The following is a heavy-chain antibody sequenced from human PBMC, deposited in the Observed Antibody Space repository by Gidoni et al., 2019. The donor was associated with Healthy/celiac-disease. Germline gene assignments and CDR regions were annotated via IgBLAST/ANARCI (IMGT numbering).Heavy chain of an antibody. CDR3: AKAPDIVVVPAAIVFYFDY. D-gene: IGHD2-2*01. CDR2: ISGSGGST. J-gene: IGHJ4*02. V-gene: IGHV3-23*01. CDR1: GFTFRSYA. Sequence: EVQLLESGGGLVQPGGSLRLSCAASGFTFRSYAMSWVRQAPGKGLEWVSAISGSGGSTYYADSVKGRFTISRDNSKNTLYLQMNSLRAEDTAVYYCAKAPDIVVVPAAIVFYFDYWGQGTLVTVSS.